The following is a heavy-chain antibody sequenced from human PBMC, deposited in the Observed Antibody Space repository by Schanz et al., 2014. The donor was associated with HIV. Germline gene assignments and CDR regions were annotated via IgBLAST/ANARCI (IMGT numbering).Heavy chain of an antibody. Sequence: DVQILESGGGLVQPGGSRRLSCAVSGLPFSTSAMSWVRQAPGKGLEWVSDISGSGGSTYYADSVKGRFTISRDNSKNTLSLQMSSLIAEDTAVYYCANSGYCTSGICYTRGNGLDVWGQGTTVTVSS. D-gene: IGHD2-8*01. CDR3: ANSGYCTSGICYTRGNGLDV. CDR2: ISGSGGST. V-gene: IGHV3-23*01. J-gene: IGHJ6*02. CDR1: GLPFSTSA.